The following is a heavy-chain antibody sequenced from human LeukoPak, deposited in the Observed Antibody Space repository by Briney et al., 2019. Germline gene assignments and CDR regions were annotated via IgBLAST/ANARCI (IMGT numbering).Heavy chain of an antibody. CDR2: IVVGSGNT. J-gene: IGHJ4*02. D-gene: IGHD6-13*01. Sequence: SVKVSCKASGFTFTSSAVQWVRQAHGQRLEWIGWIVVGSGNTNYAQKFQERVTITRDMSTSTAYMELSSLRSEDTAVYYCAATVAAAGGFDYWGQGTLVTVSS. CDR3: AATVAAAGGFDY. V-gene: IGHV1-58*01. CDR1: GFTFTSSA.